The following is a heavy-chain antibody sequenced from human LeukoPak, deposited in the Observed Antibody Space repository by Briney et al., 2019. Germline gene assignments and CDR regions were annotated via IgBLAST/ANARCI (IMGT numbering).Heavy chain of an antibody. V-gene: IGHV4-34*01. CDR3: ARRPRGVIIKTWFDS. D-gene: IGHD3-10*01. CDR1: GFTFSSYW. CDR2: INHSGSA. J-gene: IGHJ5*01. Sequence: PGGSLRLSCAASGFTFSSYWMSWVRQPPGKGLEWIGEINHSGSANYNPSLKSRVTIFLDTSKNQFSLNLSSVTAADTAVYYCARRPRGVIIKTWFDSWGQGTLVTVSS.